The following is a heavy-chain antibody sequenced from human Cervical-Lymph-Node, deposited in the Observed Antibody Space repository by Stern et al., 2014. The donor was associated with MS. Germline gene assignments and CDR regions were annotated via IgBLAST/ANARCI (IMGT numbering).Heavy chain of an antibody. V-gene: IGHV1-58*01. Sequence: QLVESGPEVKQPGTSVKVSCKASGFTFTSSAVQWVRQARGQRLEWIGWIVVGRGNHNYGPKFTERVTITRDMSTSTAYMELSSLRSEDTAVYYCAAINDYYDSSGYDAFDIWGQGTMVTVSS. CDR3: AAINDYYDSSGYDAFDI. J-gene: IGHJ3*02. CDR1: GFTFTSSA. CDR2: IVVGRGNH. D-gene: IGHD3-22*01.